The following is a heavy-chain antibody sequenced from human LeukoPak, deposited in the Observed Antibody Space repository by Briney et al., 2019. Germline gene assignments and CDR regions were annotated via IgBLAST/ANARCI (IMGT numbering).Heavy chain of an antibody. D-gene: IGHD2-8*02. CDR3: ARGLWWCSTRRGCWFDP. CDR2: INHSGST. J-gene: IGHJ5*02. Sequence: PSETLSLTCAVYGGSFSGYYWSWIRQPPGKGLEWIGEINHSGSTNSNPSLKSRVTISVDTSKNQFSLKLSSVTAADTAVYYCARGLWWCSTRRGCWFDPWGQGTLVTVSS. V-gene: IGHV4-34*01. CDR1: GGSFSGYY.